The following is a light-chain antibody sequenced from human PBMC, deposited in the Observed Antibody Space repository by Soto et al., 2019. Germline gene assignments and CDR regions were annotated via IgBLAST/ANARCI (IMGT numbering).Light chain of an antibody. V-gene: IGKV1-5*01. J-gene: IGKJ1*01. Sequence: EIQMTQSPSSLSASVGDRVPITCRASQSISSYLNWYQQKPGKAPKLLIYDASSLESGVPSRFSGSASGTEFTLTISSLQPGDLATYYCQHYNSYSWTFGQGTKV. CDR3: QHYNSYSWT. CDR1: QSISSY. CDR2: DAS.